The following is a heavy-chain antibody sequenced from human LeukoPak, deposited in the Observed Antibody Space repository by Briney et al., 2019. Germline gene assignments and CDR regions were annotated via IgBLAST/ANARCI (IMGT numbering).Heavy chain of an antibody. J-gene: IGHJ3*02. V-gene: IGHV3-15*01. D-gene: IGHD3-3*01. CDR1: GSTFSIAR. CDR2: IKSRGDGETR. CDR3: AAVGEWLSNAFNT. Sequence: GGSLRLSCAASGSTFSIARMSWVRQAPGKGLEWVGRIKSRGDGETRDYAAPVKDRFIISRDDSKNTLYLQMDSLRTEDTAIYYCAAVGEWLSNAFNTWGQGTLVTVSA.